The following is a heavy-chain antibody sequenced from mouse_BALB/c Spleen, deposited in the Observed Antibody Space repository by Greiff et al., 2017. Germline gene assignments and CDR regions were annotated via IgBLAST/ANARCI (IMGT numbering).Heavy chain of an antibody. CDR1: GFTFSSFG. CDR3: ARYGNIYYYAMDY. V-gene: IGHV5-17*02. D-gene: IGHD2-1*01. Sequence: EVQVVESGGGLVQPGGSRKLSCAASGFTFSSFGMHWVRQAPEKGLEWVAYISSGSSTIYYADTVKGRFTISRDNPKNTLFLQMTSLRSEDTAMYYCARYGNIYYYAMDYWGQGTSVTVSS. CDR2: ISSGSSTI. J-gene: IGHJ4*01.